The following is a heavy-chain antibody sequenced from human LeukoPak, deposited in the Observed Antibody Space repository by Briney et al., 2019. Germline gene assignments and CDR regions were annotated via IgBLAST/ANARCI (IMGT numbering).Heavy chain of an antibody. D-gene: IGHD5-12*01. V-gene: IGHV1-69*13. CDR3: ARAGVATIKYYSDY. J-gene: IGHJ4*02. Sequence: ASVTVSCKASGGTFSSYAISWVRQAPGQGLEWMGGIIPIFGTANYAQKFQGRVTITADESTSTAYMELSSLRSEDTAVYYCARAGVATIKYYSDYWGQGTLVTVSS. CDR2: IIPIFGTA. CDR1: GGTFSSYA.